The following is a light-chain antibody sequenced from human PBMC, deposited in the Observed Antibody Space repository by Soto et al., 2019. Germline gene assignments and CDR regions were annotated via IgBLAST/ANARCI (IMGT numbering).Light chain of an antibody. CDR2: DVS. Sequence: QSALTQPASVSGSPGQSITISCTGTSSDIGDYNYVSWYQQYPGKVPKLVIYDVSHRPSGVSNRFSGSKSGNTASLTISGLHADDEADYYCSASTTPTSLVVFGGGTKLTVL. CDR3: SASTTPTSLVV. J-gene: IGLJ3*02. CDR1: SSDIGDYNY. V-gene: IGLV2-14*01.